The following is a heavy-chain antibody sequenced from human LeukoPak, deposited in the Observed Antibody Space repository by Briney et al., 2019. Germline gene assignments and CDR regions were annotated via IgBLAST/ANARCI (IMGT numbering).Heavy chain of an antibody. Sequence: SETLSLTCTVSGGSISSGDYYWSWIRQPPGKGLEWIGNIYYSGSTYYNPSLKSRVTISVDTSKNQFSLKLSSVTAADTAVYYCARGFLGGSGSYYNYNWFDPWGQGTLVTVSS. V-gene: IGHV4-30-4*01. CDR2: IYYSGST. CDR3: ARGFLGGSGSYYNYNWFDP. CDR1: GGSISSGDYY. J-gene: IGHJ5*02. D-gene: IGHD3-10*01.